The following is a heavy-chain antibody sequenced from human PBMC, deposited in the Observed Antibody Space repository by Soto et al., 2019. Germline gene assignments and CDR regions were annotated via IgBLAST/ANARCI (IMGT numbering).Heavy chain of an antibody. CDR3: ARGGXTMVRGVQYYYYYGMDV. CDR2: IIPIFGTA. Sequence: SVKVSCKASGGTFSSYAISWVRQAPGQGLEWMGGIIPIFGTANYAQKFQGRVTITADESTSTAYMELSSLRSEDTAVYYCARGGXTMVRGVQYYYYYGMDVWGQGTTVTVSS. D-gene: IGHD3-10*01. J-gene: IGHJ6*02. V-gene: IGHV1-69*13. CDR1: GGTFSSYA.